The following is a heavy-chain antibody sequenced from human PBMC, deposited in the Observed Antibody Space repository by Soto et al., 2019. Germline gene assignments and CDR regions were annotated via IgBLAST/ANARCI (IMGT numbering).Heavy chain of an antibody. CDR1: GGSISSGGYY. D-gene: IGHD6-13*01. CDR3: ARDRNSIAAAGDFDY. J-gene: IGHJ4*02. V-gene: IGHV4-31*03. CDR2: IYYSGST. Sequence: SETLSLTCTVSGGSISSGGYYWSWIRQHPGKGPEWIGYIYYSGSTYYNPSLKSRVTISVDTSKNQFSLKLSSVTAADTAVYYCARDRNSIAAAGDFDYWGQGTLVTVSS.